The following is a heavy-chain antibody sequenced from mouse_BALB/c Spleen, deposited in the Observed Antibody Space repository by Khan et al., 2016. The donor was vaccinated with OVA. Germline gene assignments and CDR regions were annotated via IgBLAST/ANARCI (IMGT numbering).Heavy chain of an antibody. CDR2: INSGSTTI. V-gene: IGHV5-17*02. Sequence: EVQLQESGGGLVQPGGSRKLSCAASGFTFSSFGMHWVRQAPEKGLEWVAYINSGSTTIYYADPVKGRFTISRDNPKNTLFLQRTRLRSEDTAMYYCARGNWAYWGQGTTLTVSS. CDR3: ARGNWAY. J-gene: IGHJ2*01. D-gene: IGHD4-1*01. CDR1: GFTFSSFG.